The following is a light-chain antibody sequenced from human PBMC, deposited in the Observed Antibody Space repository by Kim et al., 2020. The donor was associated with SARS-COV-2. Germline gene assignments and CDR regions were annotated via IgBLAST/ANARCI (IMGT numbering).Light chain of an antibody. Sequence: QSALTQPASVSGSPGQSITISCTGTTSDVGGYNFVSWYQQHPGKAPKLMIYDVSNRPSGVSNRFSGSKSGNTASLTISGLQAEDEADYYCCSYTSSSTTYVFGGGTKVTVL. J-gene: IGLJ2*01. CDR3: CSYTSSSTTYV. CDR2: DVS. V-gene: IGLV2-14*03. CDR1: TSDVGGYNF.